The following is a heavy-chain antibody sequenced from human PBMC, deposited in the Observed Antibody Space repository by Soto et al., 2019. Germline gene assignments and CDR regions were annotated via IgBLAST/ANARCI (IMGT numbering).Heavy chain of an antibody. D-gene: IGHD1-26*01. V-gene: IGHV3-74*01. CDR3: VRDLIIVVTPGDDFDY. J-gene: IGHJ4*02. CDR1: GFTFSNYW. Sequence: EVQLVESGGGLVQPGGSLRLSCAPSGFTFSNYWMHWVRQAPGKGLEWVSRINEDGSVISYADSVKGRFTISRDNGKNTLYLQITSLRVEDTAVYYCVRDLIIVVTPGDDFDYWGQGTLVTVSS. CDR2: INEDGSVI.